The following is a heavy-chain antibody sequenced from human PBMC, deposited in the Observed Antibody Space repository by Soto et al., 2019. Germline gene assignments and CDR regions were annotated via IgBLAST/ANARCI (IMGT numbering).Heavy chain of an antibody. Sequence: QVQLQQSGPGLVKPSQPLSLTFAISGDSVASNNVGGHWIRRSPSRGLEWVGRTYFRSKWYYNYPVSVKSRISINPGTPKNHFSLQLNSVTPEDTAVYYCSRSSTWAFDYWDQGTLVTVSS. CDR2: TYFRSKWYY. CDR3: SRSSTWAFDY. D-gene: IGHD6-13*01. V-gene: IGHV6-1*01. J-gene: IGHJ4*02. CDR1: GDSVASNNVG.